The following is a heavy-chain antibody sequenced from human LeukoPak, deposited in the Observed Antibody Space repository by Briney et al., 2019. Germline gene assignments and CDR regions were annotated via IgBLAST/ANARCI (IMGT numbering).Heavy chain of an antibody. Sequence: PSETLSFTCIVTGGSISSSSYYWGWIRQPPGKGLEWIGSIYYSGSTYHNPSLKSRVTISVDTSKNQFSLKLSSVTAADTAVYYCARSRGIAGYFDYWGQGTLVTVSS. CDR1: GGSISSSSYY. CDR3: ARSRGIAGYFDY. V-gene: IGHV4-39*01. CDR2: IYYSGST. D-gene: IGHD1-26*01. J-gene: IGHJ4*02.